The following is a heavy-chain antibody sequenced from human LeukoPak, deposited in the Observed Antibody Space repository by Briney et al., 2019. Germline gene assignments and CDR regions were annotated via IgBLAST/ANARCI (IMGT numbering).Heavy chain of an antibody. CDR1: GGSFSGYY. CDR2: INHSGST. J-gene: IGHJ6*03. D-gene: IGHD2-2*01. V-gene: IGHV4-34*01. Sequence: SETLSLTCAVYGGSFSGYYWSWIRQPPGKGLEWIGEINHSGSTNYNPSLKSRVTISVDTSKNQFSLKLSSVTAADTAVYYCARETRYCSSTSCYYYYYYMDVWAKGPRSPSP. CDR3: ARETRYCSSTSCYYYYYYMDV.